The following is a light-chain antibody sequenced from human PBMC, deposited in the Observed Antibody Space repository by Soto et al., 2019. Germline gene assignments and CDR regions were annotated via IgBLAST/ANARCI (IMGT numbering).Light chain of an antibody. CDR3: SSYTSSSTLVV. CDR1: SSNIGSHS. CDR2: RNN. Sequence: QSVLTQPPSASGTPGQRVTISCSGSSSNIGSHSVYWYHQLPGTAPKLLIYRNNQRPSGVPDRFSGSKSGTSASLAISGLRSEDEADYYCSSYTSSSTLVVFGGGTKLTVL. V-gene: IGLV1-47*01. J-gene: IGLJ2*01.